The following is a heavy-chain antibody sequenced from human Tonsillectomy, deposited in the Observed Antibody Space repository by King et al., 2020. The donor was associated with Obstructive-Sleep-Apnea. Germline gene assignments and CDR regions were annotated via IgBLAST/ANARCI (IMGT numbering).Heavy chain of an antibody. CDR2: IRRSGTT. CDR3: AGMGGDCCWHVYYYAMDV. Sequence: VQLVESGGGLVQPGGSLRLSCAASGFTFSSSAMSWVRQAPGKGLEWVSTIRRSGTTYYADSVKGRFNISRDNSKNTLYLQMNSLRAEDTAVYYCAGMGGDCCWHVYYYAMDVWGQGTTVTVSS. CDR1: GFTFSSSA. V-gene: IGHV3-23*04. D-gene: IGHD2-21*02. J-gene: IGHJ6*02.